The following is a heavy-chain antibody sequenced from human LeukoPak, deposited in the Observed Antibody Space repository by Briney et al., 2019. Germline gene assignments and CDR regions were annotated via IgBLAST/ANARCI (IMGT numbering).Heavy chain of an antibody. V-gene: IGHV4-59*01. D-gene: IGHD5-12*01. J-gene: IGHJ4*02. CDR1: DGSISYYS. CDR2: VYHTGST. CDR3: ARDGGFSDYDYAFDS. Sequence: SETLSLTCTLSDGSISYYSWSWIRQPPGKELEWIGYVYHTGSTNYNPALKSRVTISVDTSKNQYSLRLSSVTAADTAVYYCARDGGFSDYDYAFDSWGQGTLVTVSS.